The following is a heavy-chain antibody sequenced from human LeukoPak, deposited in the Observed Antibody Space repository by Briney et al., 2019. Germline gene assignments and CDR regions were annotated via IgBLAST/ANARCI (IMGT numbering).Heavy chain of an antibody. CDR1: GGTFSSYA. CDR2: IIPIFGTA. CDR3: ARENPRGYSYGYVHFLDY. Sequence: ASVKVSCKTSGGTFSSYAISWVRQAPGQGLEWMGGIIPIFGTANYAQKFQGRVTITADKSTSTAYMELSSLRSEDTAVYYCARENPRGYSYGYVHFLDYWGQGTLVTVSS. J-gene: IGHJ4*02. V-gene: IGHV1-69*06. D-gene: IGHD5-18*01.